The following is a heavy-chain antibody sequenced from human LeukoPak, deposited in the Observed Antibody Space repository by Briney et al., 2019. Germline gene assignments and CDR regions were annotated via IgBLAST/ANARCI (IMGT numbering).Heavy chain of an antibody. CDR1: GYGLSSYG. Sequence: ASVKVSCKASGYGLSSYGISWVRQAPGQGLEWMGWINTYNGATNYAPKLQGRVTMTTDRSSNTAYMELRSLRSDDTAVYFCARAHLGYCSSTSCYISWFDPWGQGTLVTVSS. CDR2: INTYNGAT. D-gene: IGHD2-2*02. J-gene: IGHJ5*02. CDR3: ARAHLGYCSSTSCYISWFDP. V-gene: IGHV1-18*01.